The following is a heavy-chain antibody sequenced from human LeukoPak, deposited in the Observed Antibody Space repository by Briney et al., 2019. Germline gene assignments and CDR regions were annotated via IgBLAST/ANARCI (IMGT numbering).Heavy chain of an antibody. CDR1: GYTFTSYY. Sequence: ASVKVSCKASGYTFTSYYMHWVRQAPGQGLEWMGIINPSGGSTSYAQKFQGRVTMTRDTSTSTVYMELSSLRSEDTAVYYCARDSPPSYGSGSYLTPYSYYGMDVWGQGTTVTVSS. CDR2: INPSGGST. D-gene: IGHD3-10*01. CDR3: ARDSPPSYGSGSYLTPYSYYGMDV. V-gene: IGHV1-46*01. J-gene: IGHJ6*02.